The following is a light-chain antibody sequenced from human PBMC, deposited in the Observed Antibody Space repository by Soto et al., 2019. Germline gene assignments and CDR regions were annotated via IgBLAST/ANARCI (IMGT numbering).Light chain of an antibody. J-gene: IGKJ1*01. V-gene: IGKV3-11*01. CDR3: QQNSKCPGT. CDR2: GAS. Sequence: EIVLTQSPATLSLSPGDRATLSCRASQSISTYVNWYQQKPGQPPRLLIYGASNRVTGIPDRISGSGSGTDFTITISSLAPEDSAVYYWQQNSKCPGTFGHGTKL. CDR1: QSISTY.